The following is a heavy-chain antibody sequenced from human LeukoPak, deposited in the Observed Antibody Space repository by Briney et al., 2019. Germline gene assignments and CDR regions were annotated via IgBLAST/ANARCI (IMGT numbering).Heavy chain of an antibody. CDR1: GYTFTSYG. CDR3: ARDLEGRYYDILTGCHNWFDP. J-gene: IGHJ5*02. Sequence: GASVKVSCKASGYTFTSYGISWVRQAPGQGLEWMGWISAYNGNTNYAQKLQGRVTMTTDTSTSTAYMELRSLRSDDTAVYYCARDLEGRYYDILTGCHNWFDPWGQGTLVTVSS. V-gene: IGHV1-18*01. D-gene: IGHD3-9*01. CDR2: ISAYNGNT.